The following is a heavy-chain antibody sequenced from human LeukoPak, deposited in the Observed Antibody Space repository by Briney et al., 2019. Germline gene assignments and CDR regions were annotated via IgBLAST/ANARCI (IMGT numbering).Heavy chain of an antibody. CDR3: ARGTERASWFDP. V-gene: IGHV4-59*12. CDR1: GGSISSYY. Sequence: SETLSLTCTVSGGSISSYYWSWIRQPPGKGLEWIGYIYYSGSTNYNPSLKSRVTISVDTSKNQFSLKLSSVTAADTAVYYCARGTERASWFDPWGQGTLVTVSS. CDR2: IYYSGST. D-gene: IGHD1-1*01. J-gene: IGHJ5*02.